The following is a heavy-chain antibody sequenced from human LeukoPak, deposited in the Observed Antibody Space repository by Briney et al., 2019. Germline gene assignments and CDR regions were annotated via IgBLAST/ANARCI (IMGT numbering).Heavy chain of an antibody. CDR3: ARGPRSCHGGCVY. V-gene: IGHV4-34*01. CDR2: INHSGST. Sequence: SETLSLTCAVYGGSSSGYYWSWIRQPPGKGLEWIGEINHSGSTNYNPSLKSRVTISVDTSKNQFSLKLSSVTAADTAVYYCARGPRSCHGGCVYWGQGTLVTVSS. D-gene: IGHD2-2*01. CDR1: GGSSSGYY. J-gene: IGHJ4*02.